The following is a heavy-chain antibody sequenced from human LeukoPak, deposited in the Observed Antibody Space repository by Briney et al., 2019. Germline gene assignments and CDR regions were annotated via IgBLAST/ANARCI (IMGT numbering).Heavy chain of an antibody. CDR3: ARDRRNYPGD. CDR2: IRYDGSNK. Sequence: GGSLRLSCAASGFTFSSYGMHWVRQAPGKGLEWVAFIRYDGSNKYYADSVKGRFTISRDNSKNTLYLQMNSLRAEDTAVYYYARDRRNYPGDWGQGTLVTVSS. J-gene: IGHJ4*02. D-gene: IGHD1-7*01. CDR1: GFTFSSYG. V-gene: IGHV3-30*02.